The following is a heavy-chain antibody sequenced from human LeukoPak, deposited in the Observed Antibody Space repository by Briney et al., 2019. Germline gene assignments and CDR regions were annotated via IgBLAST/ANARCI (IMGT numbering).Heavy chain of an antibody. CDR2: IKQDGSEK. D-gene: IGHD2-2*01. CDR3: ARGYCSSTSCYHSDY. V-gene: IGHV3-7*04. Sequence: PGGSLRLSCAASGFTFSIYWMSWVRQAPGKGLEWVANIKQDGSEKYYVDSVKGRFTISGDNAKNSLYLQMNSLRAEDTAVYYCARGYCSSTSCYHSDYWGQGTLVTVSS. CDR1: GFTFSIYW. J-gene: IGHJ4*02.